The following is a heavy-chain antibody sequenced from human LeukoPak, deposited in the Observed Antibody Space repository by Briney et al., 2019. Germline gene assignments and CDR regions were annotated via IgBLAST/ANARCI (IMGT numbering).Heavy chain of an antibody. Sequence: PSETLSLTCAVYSGSFSGYFWSWIRQPPGKGLEWIGEINHSRSTNYNPSLKSRVTISVDTSKNQFSLKLSSVTAADTAVYYCARGMAFVDWGQGTLVTVSS. J-gene: IGHJ4*02. V-gene: IGHV4-34*01. CDR1: SGSFSGYF. D-gene: IGHD2-21*01. CDR2: INHSRST. CDR3: ARGMAFVD.